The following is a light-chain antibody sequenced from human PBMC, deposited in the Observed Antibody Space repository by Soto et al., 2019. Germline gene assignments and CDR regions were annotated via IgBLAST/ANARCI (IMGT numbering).Light chain of an antibody. V-gene: IGKV3D-20*02. CDR2: DAS. CDR1: QSVSSSY. J-gene: IGKJ5*01. Sequence: ESVLTQSPRTLSLSPGERATLSCRASQSVSSSYLAWYQQKPGQAPRLVIYDASNRATGIPARFSGSGSGTDFTLTISSLEPEDFAVYYCQQRSNWPITFGQGTRLEIK. CDR3: QQRSNWPIT.